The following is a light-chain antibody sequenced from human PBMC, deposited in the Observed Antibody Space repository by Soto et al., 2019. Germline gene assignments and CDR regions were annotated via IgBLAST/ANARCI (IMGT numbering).Light chain of an antibody. Sequence: DIVMTQSPDSLALSLGQRATISCKSSQTISYTSINKAYLAWYQQRKGQTPKLLIYWASIRGSGVPDRLRGSGFGTDFTLTISRLQTEDVAVYYCQQYFSYPLTFGGGTKVDIK. CDR2: WAS. CDR1: QTISYTSINKAY. J-gene: IGKJ4*01. V-gene: IGKV4-1*01. CDR3: QQYFSYPLT.